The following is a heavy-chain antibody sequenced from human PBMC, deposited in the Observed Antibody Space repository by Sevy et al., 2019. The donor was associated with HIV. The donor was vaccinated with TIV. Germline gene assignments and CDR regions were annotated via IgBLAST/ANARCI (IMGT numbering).Heavy chain of an antibody. Sequence: ASVKVSCKASGGTFSSYGISWVRQAPGQGLEWMGGIIPILGTVNYAQKFQGRVTITADESTKTDYMELSSLRFEDTAVYYCARGGGNGWYYFDYWGQETLVTVSS. V-gene: IGHV1-69*13. J-gene: IGHJ4*02. CDR3: ARGGGNGWYYFDY. CDR1: GGTFSSYG. D-gene: IGHD6-19*01. CDR2: IIPILGTV.